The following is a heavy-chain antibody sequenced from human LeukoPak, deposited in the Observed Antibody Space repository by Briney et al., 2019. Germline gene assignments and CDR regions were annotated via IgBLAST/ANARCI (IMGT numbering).Heavy chain of an antibody. V-gene: IGHV4-59*08. CDR1: GGSISRCY. CDR2: IYYSGTT. D-gene: IGHD3-10*01. Sequence: NTSETLSLTCTVSGGSISRCYWSWIRQPPGKGLEWIAYIYYSGTTNYNPSLKSRVTISVDTSKNQFSLRLSSVTAADTAVYYCARHYGSGTYLLDYWGQGTLVTVSS. CDR3: ARHYGSGTYLLDY. J-gene: IGHJ4*02.